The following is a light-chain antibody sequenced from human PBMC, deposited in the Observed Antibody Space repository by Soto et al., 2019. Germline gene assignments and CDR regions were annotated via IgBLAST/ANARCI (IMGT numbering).Light chain of an antibody. J-gene: IGKJ5*01. Sequence: EIVMTQSPATLSVSPGERATLSCRASQRVSSNLAWYQQKPGQAPRLLIYGASTRATGIAARLTGSGSGTAFTLTIRTLNSQHFAVYSCQHYNNWNPITFGQGTRLEI. CDR2: GAS. CDR1: QRVSSN. V-gene: IGKV3-15*01. CDR3: QHYNNWNPIT.